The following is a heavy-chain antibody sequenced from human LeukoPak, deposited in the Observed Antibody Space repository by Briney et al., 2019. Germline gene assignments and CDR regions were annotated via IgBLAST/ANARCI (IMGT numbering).Heavy chain of an antibody. J-gene: IGHJ4*02. CDR3: ARDRGYDSHYLDY. CDR1: GFTFSDYY. D-gene: IGHD5-12*01. Sequence: GGSLRLSCVASGFTFSDYYMTWIRQAPGKGLEWVSYISSSSSYIKYADSVQGRFTVSRDNAKHAVYLQMNSLRVEDTAVYYCARDRGYDSHYLDYWGQGTLVTVSS. V-gene: IGHV3-11*05. CDR2: ISSSSSYI.